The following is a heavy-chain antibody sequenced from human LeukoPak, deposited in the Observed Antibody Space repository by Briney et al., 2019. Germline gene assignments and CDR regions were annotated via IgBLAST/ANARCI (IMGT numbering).Heavy chain of an antibody. CDR1: GFTFSSYG. CDR3: AKEQSSSWYYVSYFDY. CDR2: IWYDGSNK. Sequence: GRSLRLSCAASGFTFSSYGMHWVRQAPGKGLEWVAVIWYDGSNKYYADSVKGRFTISRDNSKNTLYLQMNSLRAEDTAVYYCAKEQSSSWYYVSYFDYWGQGTLVTVSS. J-gene: IGHJ4*02. D-gene: IGHD6-13*01. V-gene: IGHV3-33*06.